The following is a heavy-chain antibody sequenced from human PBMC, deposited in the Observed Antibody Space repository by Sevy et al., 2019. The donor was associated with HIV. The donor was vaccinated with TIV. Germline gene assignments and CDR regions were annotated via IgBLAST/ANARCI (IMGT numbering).Heavy chain of an antibody. CDR3: VADQRPSGYYGSGSRPYYYYLDV. J-gene: IGHJ6*03. D-gene: IGHD3-10*01. CDR1: GFTFTSSA. CDR2: IVVGGGNQ. Sequence: ASVKVSCKASGFTFTSSAVQWVRQARGQRLEWIGWIVVGGGNQNYAQKFQERVTITRDMSKSTAYMELSSLRAELTAVYYCVADQRPSGYYGSGSRPYYYYLDVWGKGTTVTVSS. V-gene: IGHV1-58*01.